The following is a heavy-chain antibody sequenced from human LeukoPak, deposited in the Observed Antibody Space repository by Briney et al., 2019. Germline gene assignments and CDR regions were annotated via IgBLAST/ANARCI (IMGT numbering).Heavy chain of an antibody. Sequence: SETLSLICTVSGASISGTDYYWTWTRHHPGEGLEWLEFIHFSRTIYYNWSLRSRLILSADTAMTQLSQKVCSMTAEDPALYFWAVGGDTAKGGKYWGQGTQVTVSS. J-gene: IGHJ4*02. CDR1: GASISGTDYY. D-gene: IGHD5-18*01. CDR2: IHFSRTI. V-gene: IGHV4-31*03. CDR3: AVGGDTAKGGKY.